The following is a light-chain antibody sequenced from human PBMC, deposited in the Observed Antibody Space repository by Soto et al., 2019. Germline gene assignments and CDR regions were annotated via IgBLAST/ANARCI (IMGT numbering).Light chain of an antibody. V-gene: IGLV1-40*01. Sequence: QSVLALPPSVSGAPGQKVTISCTGSSSNIGAGYDLHWYQQLPGTAPKLLLYGNSNRPSGVPDRFSGSKSGTSASLAITGLQAEDEADYYCQSYDSRLSAYVFGTGTKVTX. CDR1: SSNIGAGYD. J-gene: IGLJ1*01. CDR2: GNS. CDR3: QSYDSRLSAYV.